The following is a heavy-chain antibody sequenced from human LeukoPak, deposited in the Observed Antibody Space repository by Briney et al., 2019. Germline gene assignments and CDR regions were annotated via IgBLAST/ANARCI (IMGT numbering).Heavy chain of an antibody. J-gene: IGHJ6*02. D-gene: IGHD2-2*01. V-gene: IGHV4-30-4*01. CDR3: ARARGRSTGYYGMDV. Sequence: SETLSLTCTVSGGSISSGDYYWSWIRQPPGKGLEWIGYIYYSGSTYYNPSLKSRVTISVDTSKNQFSLKLSSVTAADTAVYYCARARGRSTGYYGMDVWGQGTTVTVSS. CDR1: GGSISSGDYY. CDR2: IYYSGST.